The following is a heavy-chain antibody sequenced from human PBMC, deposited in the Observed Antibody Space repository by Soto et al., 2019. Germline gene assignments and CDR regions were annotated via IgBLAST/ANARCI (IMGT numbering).Heavy chain of an antibody. D-gene: IGHD1-1*01. Sequence: PSETLYRTCTVSGGSFSGYFWTWIRQPPGKGLEWLAEINHSGITNYNPSVESRVSMSVDTSKNQFSMRLYSVTAADTAVYYCVRGPYNYNSRYFDYWGQGTLVNVSS. CDR1: GGSFSGYF. CDR3: VRGPYNYNSRYFDY. V-gene: IGHV4-34*01. CDR2: INHSGIT. J-gene: IGHJ4*02.